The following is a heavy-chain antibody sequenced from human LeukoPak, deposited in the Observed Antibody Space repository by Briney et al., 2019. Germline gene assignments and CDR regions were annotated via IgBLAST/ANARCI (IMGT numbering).Heavy chain of an antibody. CDR1: GGSISSSSYY. CDR3: ARGGIVGATADAFDI. J-gene: IGHJ3*02. D-gene: IGHD1-26*01. Sequence: PSETLSLTCTVSGGSISSSSYYWSWIRQPPGKGLEWIGEINHSGSTSYNPSLKSRVTISVDTSKNQFSLKLSSVTAADTAVYYCARGGIVGATADAFDIWGQGTMVTVSS. CDR2: INHSGST. V-gene: IGHV4-39*07.